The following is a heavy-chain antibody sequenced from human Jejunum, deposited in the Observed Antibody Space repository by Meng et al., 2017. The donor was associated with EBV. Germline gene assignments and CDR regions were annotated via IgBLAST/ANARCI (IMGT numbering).Heavy chain of an antibody. Sequence: QGQLQEQGPRLGQPSGTLSLTCVVSGGSISDNDWWSWVRQPPGKGLEWLGEIYHGGGTNYNPSLESRVTISVDKSKNQFSLKLNSVTVADTAVYYCAGNGYYALEYWGPGILVTVSS. J-gene: IGHJ4*02. CDR2: IYHGGGT. V-gene: IGHV4-4*02. CDR1: GGSISDNDW. CDR3: AGNGYYALEY. D-gene: IGHD3-22*01.